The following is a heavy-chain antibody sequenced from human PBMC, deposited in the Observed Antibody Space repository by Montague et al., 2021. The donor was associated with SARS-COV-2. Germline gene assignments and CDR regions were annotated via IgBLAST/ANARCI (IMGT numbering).Heavy chain of an antibody. J-gene: IGHJ6*02. D-gene: IGHD3-10*01. CDR1: GGSISSGCYY. V-gene: IGHV4-31*03. Sequence: TLSLTCTVSGGSISSGCYYWSWIRQHPGKGLEWVGNINYSGSTYHTPTLKIRVTISADTYKNQFSLKLSSVTAADAAVYYCALNYFRVSSWYGMDVWGQGTTVTVSS. CDR2: INYSGST. CDR3: ALNYFRVSSWYGMDV.